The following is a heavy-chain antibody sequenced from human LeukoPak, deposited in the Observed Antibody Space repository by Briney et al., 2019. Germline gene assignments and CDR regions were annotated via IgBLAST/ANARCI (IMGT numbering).Heavy chain of an antibody. V-gene: IGHV1-18*01. CDR3: ARATMVRGVILDYYYYMDV. Sequence: ASVKVSCKASGYTFTSYGISWVRQAPGQGLEWMGWISAYNGNTNYAQKLQGRVTITADESTSTAYMELSSLRSEDTAVYYCARATMVRGVILDYYYYMDVWGKGTTVTISS. CDR1: GYTFTSYG. D-gene: IGHD3-10*01. J-gene: IGHJ6*03. CDR2: ISAYNGNT.